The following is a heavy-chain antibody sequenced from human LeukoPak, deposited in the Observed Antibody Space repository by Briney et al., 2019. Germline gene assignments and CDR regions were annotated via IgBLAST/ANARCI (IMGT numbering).Heavy chain of an antibody. Sequence: PGGSLRLSCAASGYTFSSYAMSWVRQAPGKGLEWVSGISGSGSGGSTYYADSVKGRFTISRDNSKNTLYLQMNSLRAEDTAVYYCVKESSSWYVWFDPWGQGTLVTVSS. J-gene: IGHJ5*02. CDR2: ISGSGSGGST. V-gene: IGHV3-23*01. CDR1: GYTFSSYA. CDR3: VKESSSWYVWFDP. D-gene: IGHD6-13*01.